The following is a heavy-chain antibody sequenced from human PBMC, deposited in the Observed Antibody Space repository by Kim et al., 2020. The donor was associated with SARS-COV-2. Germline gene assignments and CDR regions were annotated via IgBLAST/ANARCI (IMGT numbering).Heavy chain of an antibody. CDR3: AHRRSEAAAGVEFDY. J-gene: IGHJ4*02. V-gene: IGHV2-5*01. Sequence: PSLKSRLTITKDTSKNQVVLTMTNMDPVDTATYYCAHRRSEAAAGVEFDYWGQGTLVTVSS. D-gene: IGHD6-13*01.